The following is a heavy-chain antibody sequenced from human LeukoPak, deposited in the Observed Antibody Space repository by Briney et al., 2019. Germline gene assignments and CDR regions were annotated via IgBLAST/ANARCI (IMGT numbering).Heavy chain of an antibody. Sequence: SGTLSLTCAVSGGSISSSNWWSWVRQPPGKGLEWIGEIYHSGSTSYNPSLKSRVTISVDKSKNQFSLKLSSVTAADTAVYYCATLYYDILTGYYGSFDYWGQGTLVTVSS. CDR2: IYHSGST. CDR3: ATLYYDILTGYYGSFDY. D-gene: IGHD3-9*01. V-gene: IGHV4-4*02. J-gene: IGHJ4*02. CDR1: GGSISSSNW.